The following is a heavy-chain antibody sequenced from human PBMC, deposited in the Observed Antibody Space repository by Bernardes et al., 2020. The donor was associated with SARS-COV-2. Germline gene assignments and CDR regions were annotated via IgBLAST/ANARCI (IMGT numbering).Heavy chain of an antibody. J-gene: IGHJ5*02. D-gene: IGHD3-9*01. CDR3: ARETGNLFDP. CDR1: GGSISGHY. CDR2: IYYSGGT. V-gene: IGHV4-59*11. Sequence: SETLSLTCTVSGGSISGHYWSWVRQPPGKGLEWIWNIYYSGGTKYNPSLKSRVTITVDTSKNQFSLKLSSVTAADTAVYYCARETGNLFDPWGQGTLVTVSS.